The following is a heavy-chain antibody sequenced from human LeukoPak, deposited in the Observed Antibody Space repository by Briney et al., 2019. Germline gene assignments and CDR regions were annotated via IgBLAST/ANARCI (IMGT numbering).Heavy chain of an antibody. CDR1: GYTFTGYY. D-gene: IGHD3-10*01. Sequence: ASVKVSCKASGYTFTGYYMHWVRQAPGQGLEWMGWINPNSGGTNYAQKFQGRVTMTRDTSIITAYMELSRLRSDDTAVYYCARGDGSGSLEGFDYWGQGTLVTVSS. J-gene: IGHJ4*02. CDR3: ARGDGSGSLEGFDY. V-gene: IGHV1-2*02. CDR2: INPNSGGT.